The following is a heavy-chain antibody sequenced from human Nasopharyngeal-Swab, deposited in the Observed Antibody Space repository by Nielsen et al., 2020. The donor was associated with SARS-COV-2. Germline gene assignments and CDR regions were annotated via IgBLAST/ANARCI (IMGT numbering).Heavy chain of an antibody. CDR1: GFTFRSYW. CDR2: INEDGSIT. V-gene: IGHV3-74*01. Sequence: GESLKISCAASGFTFRSYWMHWVRQVPGKGLVWVSRINEDGSITNYADSVEGRFTISRDNAKNTLYLQMNSLRAEDTAIYYCASDLSGRGDYWGQGTLVTVAS. J-gene: IGHJ4*02. CDR3: ASDLSGRGDY. D-gene: IGHD6-19*01.